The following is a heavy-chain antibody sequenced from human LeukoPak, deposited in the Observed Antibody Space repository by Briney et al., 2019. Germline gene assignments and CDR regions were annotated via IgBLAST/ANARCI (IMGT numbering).Heavy chain of an antibody. CDR2: ISGTGSAV. CDR1: GFSFITYA. J-gene: IGHJ6*03. CDR3: VKGSGTHYYFYYMDV. Sequence: GGSRRLSCAASGFSFITYAMNWVRQAPGKGLEWVSGISGTGSAVGYADSVKGRFTVSRDTSKRTVYLQMSGLRVDDTATYYRVKGSGTHYYFYYMDVWGKGTPVTVSS. V-gene: IGHV3-48*03. D-gene: IGHD1-26*01.